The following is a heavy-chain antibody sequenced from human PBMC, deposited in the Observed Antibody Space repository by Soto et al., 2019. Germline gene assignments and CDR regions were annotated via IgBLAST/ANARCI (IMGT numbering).Heavy chain of an antibody. CDR2: ISSDSTYI. CDR1: GFTFGSHS. J-gene: IGHJ6*02. V-gene: IGHV3-21*04. Sequence: GGSLRLSCADSGFTFGSHSMFWVRQAPGKGLEWVSSISSDSTYIFYADSVKGRFAISRDNAKNSLYLQMDSLRAEDTAVYYCAKFRPQFLLYGMDVWGQGTTVTVSS. D-gene: IGHD2-15*01. CDR3: AKFRPQFLLYGMDV.